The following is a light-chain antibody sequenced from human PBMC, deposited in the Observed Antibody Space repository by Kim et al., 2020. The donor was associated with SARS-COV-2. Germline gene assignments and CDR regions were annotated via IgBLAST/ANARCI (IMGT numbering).Light chain of an antibody. Sequence: SYELTQPPSVSVSPGQTASITCSGDKSGDKYACWYQQKPGQSPVLVIYQDSKRPSGIPERFSGSNSGNTATLTISGTQAMDEADYYCQVWDSSTAVFGGG. J-gene: IGLJ3*02. CDR1: KSGDKY. CDR3: QVWDSSTAV. CDR2: QDS. V-gene: IGLV3-1*01.